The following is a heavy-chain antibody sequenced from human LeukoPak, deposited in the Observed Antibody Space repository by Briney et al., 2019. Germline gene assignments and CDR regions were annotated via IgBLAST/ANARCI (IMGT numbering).Heavy chain of an antibody. CDR3: ARGTSKSWFDP. CDR1: GVSISSYY. D-gene: IGHD1-7*01. Sequence: SETLSLTCTVSGVSISSYYWSWIRQPPGKGLERIGYIYYSGSTNYNPSLKSRVTISVDTSKNQFSLKLSSVTAADTAVYYCARGTSKSWFDPWGQGTLVTVSS. J-gene: IGHJ5*02. V-gene: IGHV4-59*01. CDR2: IYYSGST.